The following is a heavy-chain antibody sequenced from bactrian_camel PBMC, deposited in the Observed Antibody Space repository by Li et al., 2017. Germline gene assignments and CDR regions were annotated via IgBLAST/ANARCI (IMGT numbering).Heavy chain of an antibody. Sequence: QLVESGGGLVQPGESLRLSCTGSGFTFNSYWMYWVRQAPGKGLEWVSTIDSAGGTTYVLESLKGRFTVSRENAKNAVYLQMNSLKPEDAAVYYCVRALILGLYSNYDVVFGYWGQGTQVTVS. V-gene: IGHV3S25*01. D-gene: IGHD1*01. CDR1: GFTFNSYW. CDR3: VRALILGLYSNYDVVFGY. CDR2: IDSAGGTT. J-gene: IGHJ6*01.